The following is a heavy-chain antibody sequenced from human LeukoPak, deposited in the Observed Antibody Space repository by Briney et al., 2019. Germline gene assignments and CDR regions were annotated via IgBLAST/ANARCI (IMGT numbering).Heavy chain of an antibody. V-gene: IGHV1-69*05. CDR2: IIPIFGTA. Sequence: SVKVSCQASGGTFSSYAISWVRQAPGQGLEWMGGIIPIFGTANYAQKFQGRVTITTYESTSTAYMELSSLRSEDTAVYYCARDQSRDGYNLDAFDIWGQGTMVTVSS. CDR3: ARDQSRDGYNLDAFDI. CDR1: GGTFSSYA. D-gene: IGHD5-24*01. J-gene: IGHJ3*02.